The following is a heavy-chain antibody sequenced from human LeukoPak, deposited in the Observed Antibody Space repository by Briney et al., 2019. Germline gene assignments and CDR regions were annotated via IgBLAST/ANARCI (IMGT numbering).Heavy chain of an antibody. CDR3: AKGTVIYYYYMDV. CDR1: GFTFSSYG. J-gene: IGHJ6*03. Sequence: GGSLRLSCAASGFTFSSYGMHWVRQAPGKGLEWVAVIWYDGSNKYYADSVKGRFTIPRDNSKNTLYLQMNSLRAEDTAVYYCAKGTVIYYYYMDVWGKGTTVTVSS. D-gene: IGHD2/OR15-2a*01. CDR2: IWYDGSNK. V-gene: IGHV3-33*06.